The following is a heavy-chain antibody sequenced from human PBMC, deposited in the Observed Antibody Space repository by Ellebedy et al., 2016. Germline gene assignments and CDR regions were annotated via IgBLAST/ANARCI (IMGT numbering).Heavy chain of an antibody. CDR2: IVYTGTAA. CDR3: TRDGSEWSRDV. CDR1: GFTFNVAG. D-gene: IGHD3-3*01. Sequence: GGSLRLSXAASGFTFNVAGMTWVRQAPGKGLEWVATIVYTGTAAYYSDSAKGRFIFSRDNVKNLVFLQMNSLRVEDTAVYYCTRDGSEWSRDVWGQGTLVTVSS. V-gene: IGHV3-21*06. J-gene: IGHJ4*02.